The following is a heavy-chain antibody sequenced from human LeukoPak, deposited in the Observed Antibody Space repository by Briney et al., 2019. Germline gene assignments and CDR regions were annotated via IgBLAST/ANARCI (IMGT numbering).Heavy chain of an antibody. CDR2: ISYDGSNK. D-gene: IGHD3-22*01. Sequence: GGSLRLSCAASGFTFSSYAMHWVRQAPGKGLEWVAVISYDGSNKYYADSVKGRFTISRDNSKNTLYLQMNSLRAEDTAVYYCARDLVGGTYYYDSSGPETRLQHWGQGTLVTVSS. CDR1: GFTFSSYA. J-gene: IGHJ1*01. V-gene: IGHV3-30-3*01. CDR3: ARDLVGGTYYYDSSGPETRLQH.